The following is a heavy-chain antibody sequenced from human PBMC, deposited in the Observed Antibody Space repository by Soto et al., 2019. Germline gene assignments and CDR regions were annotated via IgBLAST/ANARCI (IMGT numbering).Heavy chain of an antibody. V-gene: IGHV3-9*01. Sequence: GGSLRLSSAASGFTFDDYAMHWVRQAPGKGLEWVSGISWNSGSIGYADSVKGRFTISRDNAKNSLYLQMNSLRAEDTAVYYCASGVASDYWGQGTLVTVSS. J-gene: IGHJ4*02. D-gene: IGHD3-10*01. CDR3: ASGVASDY. CDR2: ISWNSGSI. CDR1: GFTFDDYA.